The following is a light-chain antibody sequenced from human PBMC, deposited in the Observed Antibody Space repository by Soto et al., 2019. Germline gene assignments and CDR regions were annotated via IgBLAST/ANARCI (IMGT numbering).Light chain of an antibody. CDR1: QSISNF. V-gene: IGKV1-39*01. Sequence: DIQMTQSPSSLSASVGDRVTITCRASQSISNFLNWYQQKPGKAPKLLISVASSLQSGVPSRFSGSGSGTDFTLTISSLQPDDFATFYCQQIYSMPPTFGGGTKGEIK. CDR3: QQIYSMPPT. CDR2: VAS. J-gene: IGKJ4*01.